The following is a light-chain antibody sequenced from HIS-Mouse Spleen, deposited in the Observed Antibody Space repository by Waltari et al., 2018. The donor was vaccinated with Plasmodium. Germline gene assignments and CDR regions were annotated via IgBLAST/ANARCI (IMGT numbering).Light chain of an antibody. CDR3: QQYSNSSFT. Sequence: EVVLTPPPPAILSSSPERTAPLSCTSSHGVSSYLAWYQQKPGQAPRLLIYGASTRATGIPARFSGSGSGTEFTLTISSLESEDFAVYYCQQYSNSSFTFGPGTKVEIK. CDR1: HGVSSY. CDR2: GAS. J-gene: IGKJ3*01. V-gene: IGKV3D-15*01.